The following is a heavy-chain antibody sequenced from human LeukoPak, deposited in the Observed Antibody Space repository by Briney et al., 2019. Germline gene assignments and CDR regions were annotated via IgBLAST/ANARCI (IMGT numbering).Heavy chain of an antibody. CDR3: AKETTQAQVY. V-gene: IGHV3-30*02. Sequence: GGSLRLSCAASGFTVSSNEMSWVRQAPGKGLEWVAFIRYDGSNKYYADSVKGRFTISRDNSKNTLYLQMNSLRAEDTAVYYCAKETTQAQVYWGQGTLVTVSS. D-gene: IGHD1/OR15-1a*01. CDR2: IRYDGSNK. J-gene: IGHJ4*02. CDR1: GFTVSSNE.